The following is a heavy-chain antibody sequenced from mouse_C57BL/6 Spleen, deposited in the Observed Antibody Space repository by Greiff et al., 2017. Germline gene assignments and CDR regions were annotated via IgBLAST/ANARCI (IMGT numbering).Heavy chain of an antibody. Sequence: QVQLQQPGAELVKPGASVKMSCKASGYTFTSYWITWVKQRPGQGLEWIGDIYPGSGSTNYNEKFKSKDTLTVDTSSSTAYMQLSSLTSEDSAVYYCARGGTGYFDVWGTGTTVTVSS. D-gene: IGHD3-3*01. V-gene: IGHV1-55*01. CDR2: IYPGSGST. CDR3: ARGGTGYFDV. J-gene: IGHJ1*03. CDR1: GYTFTSYW.